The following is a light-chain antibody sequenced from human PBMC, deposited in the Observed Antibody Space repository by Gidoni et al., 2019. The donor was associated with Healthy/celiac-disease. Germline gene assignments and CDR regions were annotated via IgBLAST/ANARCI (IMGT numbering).Light chain of an antibody. Sequence: QSALTQPRSVSESPGQSVTISCTGTSSDVGGYNYVSWYQQHPGKAPKLMIYDVSTRPSGVPDRFSGSKSGNTASLTISGLQAEDEADYYCCSYAGSYTLWVFGGGTKLTVL. V-gene: IGLV2-11*01. J-gene: IGLJ3*02. CDR1: SSDVGGYNY. CDR2: DVS. CDR3: CSYAGSYTLWV.